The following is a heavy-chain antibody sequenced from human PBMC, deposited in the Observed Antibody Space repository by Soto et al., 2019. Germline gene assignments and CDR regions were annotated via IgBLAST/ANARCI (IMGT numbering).Heavy chain of an antibody. CDR3: ARGLTYYDFWSGYPFDP. J-gene: IGHJ5*02. Sequence: SETLSLTCTVSGGSISSGGYYWSWIRQHPGKGLEWIGYIYYSGSTYYNPSLKSRVTISVDTSKNQFSLKLSSVTAADTAVYYCARGLTYYDFWSGYPFDPWGQGTLVTVSS. D-gene: IGHD3-3*01. CDR1: GGSISSGGYY. CDR2: IYYSGST. V-gene: IGHV4-31*03.